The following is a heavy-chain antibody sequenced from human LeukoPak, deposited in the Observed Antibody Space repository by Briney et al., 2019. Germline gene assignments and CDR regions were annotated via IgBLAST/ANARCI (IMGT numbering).Heavy chain of an antibody. J-gene: IGHJ4*02. D-gene: IGHD5-12*01. CDR2: IYHSGST. V-gene: IGHV4-30-2*01. CDR3: ARGQGGYSGYLGGRYYFDY. Sequence: SETLSLTCAVSGGSISSGGYSWSWIRQPPGKGLEWIGYIYHSGSTNYNPSLKSRVTISVDTSKNQFSLKLSSVTAADTAVYYCARGQGGYSGYLGGRYYFDYWGQGTLVTVSS. CDR1: GGSISSGGYS.